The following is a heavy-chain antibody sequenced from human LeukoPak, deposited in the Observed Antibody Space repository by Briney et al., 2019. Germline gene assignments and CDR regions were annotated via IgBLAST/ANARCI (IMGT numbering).Heavy chain of an antibody. CDR2: IIPIFGTA. V-gene: IGHV1-69*06. CDR3: ARDLSSGWYYFDY. D-gene: IGHD6-19*01. CDR1: GGTFSSYA. Sequence: SVKVSRKASGGTFSSYAISWVRQAPGQGLEWMGGIIPIFGTANYAQKFQGRVTITADKSTSTAYMELSSLRSEDTAVYYCARDLSSGWYYFDYWGQGTLVTVSS. J-gene: IGHJ4*02.